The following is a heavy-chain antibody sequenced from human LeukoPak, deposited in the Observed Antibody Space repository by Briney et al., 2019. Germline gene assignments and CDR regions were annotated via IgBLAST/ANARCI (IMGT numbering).Heavy chain of an antibody. CDR3: AKDRADIVVVPAALLHN. Sequence: PGRSLRLSCAASGFTFSSYCMHWVRQAPGKGLEWVAVISYDGSNKYYADSVKGRFTISRDNSKNTLYLQMNSLRAEDTAVYYCAKDRADIVVVPAALLHNWGQGTLVTVSS. D-gene: IGHD2-2*01. J-gene: IGHJ4*02. V-gene: IGHV3-30*18. CDR1: GFTFSSYC. CDR2: ISYDGSNK.